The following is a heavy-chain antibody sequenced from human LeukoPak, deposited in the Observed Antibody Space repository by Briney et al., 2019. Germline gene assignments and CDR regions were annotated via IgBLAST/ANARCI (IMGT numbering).Heavy chain of an antibody. Sequence: GGPLRLSCVASGFSFRDYGMLWVRQAPGKGVVEMAGILYEGITKKYAGSVQGRFTISRDNSKNTVQLEMNSLRVEDTAVYYCVFCSSGICYYAVRGWTYWGQGTLVTVSS. CDR3: VFCSSGICYYAVRGWTY. CDR2: ILYEGITK. D-gene: IGHD2-15*01. V-gene: IGHV3-30*03. CDR1: GFSFRDYG. J-gene: IGHJ4*02.